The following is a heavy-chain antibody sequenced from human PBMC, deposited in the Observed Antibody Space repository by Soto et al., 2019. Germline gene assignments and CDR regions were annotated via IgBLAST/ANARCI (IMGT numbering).Heavy chain of an antibody. CDR3: AREGALKPFSS. CDR1: GFTFSSYA. Sequence: GGSLRLSCAASGFTFSSYAMSWVRQAPGKGLEWVSLISWDGGSTYYADSVKGRFTISRDNAKNSVYLQMDSLRVEATAVYYCAREGALKPFSSWGQGALVTVSS. V-gene: IGHV3-23*01. CDR2: ISWDGGST. J-gene: IGHJ5*02.